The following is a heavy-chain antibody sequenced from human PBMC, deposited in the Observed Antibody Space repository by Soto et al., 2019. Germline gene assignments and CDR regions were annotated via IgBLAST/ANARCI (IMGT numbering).Heavy chain of an antibody. CDR3: ARGYGSGRIDAFDI. J-gene: IGHJ3*02. CDR2: IYSRGYT. CDR1: DGPISSDCYY. V-gene: IGHV4-31*03. D-gene: IGHD3-10*01. Sequence: QVQLQESGPGLVKPSQTLSLTSTVSDGPISSDCYYLRGIRQHPAMSVEWIGYIYSRGYTYYDPSLKSRVTISVDTSKKQFSLKVNSVTAADTAVYYCARGYGSGRIDAFDIWGQGTMSASLQ.